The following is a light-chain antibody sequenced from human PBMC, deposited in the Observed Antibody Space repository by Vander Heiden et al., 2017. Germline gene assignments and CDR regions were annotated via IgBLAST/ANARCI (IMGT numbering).Light chain of an antibody. V-gene: IGKV3-20*01. Sequence: EIVLTQSPGTLSLSPGNRATLSCRASQSVSSGYLAWYQQKPGQAPRLLIYGASSRATDIPDRFSGSGSGTDFTLTISSLEPEDFAVYYCQQDHSPPQAFGQGTKVEIK. CDR2: GAS. CDR1: QSVSSGY. J-gene: IGKJ1*01. CDR3: QQDHSPPQA.